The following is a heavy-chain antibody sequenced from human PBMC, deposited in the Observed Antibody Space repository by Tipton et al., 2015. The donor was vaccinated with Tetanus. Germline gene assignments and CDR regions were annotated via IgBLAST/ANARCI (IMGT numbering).Heavy chain of an antibody. CDR3: ARPVKQWLVPVDS. J-gene: IGHJ4*02. V-gene: IGHV4-34*01. CDR2: INPSGGA. Sequence: TLSLTCAVSGGSFSGHYWSWIRQPPGEGLEWIGEINPSGGASYNPSLKSRVTISVDTSKNQFSLKPTSVTAADTAVYYCARPVKQWLVPVDSWGQGTLVTVSS. D-gene: IGHD6-19*01. CDR1: GGSFSGHY.